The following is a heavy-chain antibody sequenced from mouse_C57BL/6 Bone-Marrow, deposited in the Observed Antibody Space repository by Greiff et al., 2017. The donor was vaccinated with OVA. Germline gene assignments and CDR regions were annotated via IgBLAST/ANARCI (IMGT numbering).Heavy chain of an antibody. Sequence: EVKLVESGGGVVQPGGSLKLSCAASGFTFSDYGMAWVRQAPRKGPEWVAFISNLAYSIYYADTVTGRFTISRENAKNTLYLEMSSLRSEDTAMYYCARRLRHYAMDYWGQGTSVTVSS. D-gene: IGHD2-12*01. J-gene: IGHJ4*01. CDR1: GFTFSDYG. CDR2: ISNLAYSI. CDR3: ARRLRHYAMDY. V-gene: IGHV5-15*04.